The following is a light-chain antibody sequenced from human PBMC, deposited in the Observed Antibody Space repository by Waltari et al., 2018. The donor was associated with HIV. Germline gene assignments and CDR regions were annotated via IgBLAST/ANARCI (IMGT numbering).Light chain of an antibody. V-gene: IGKV1-5*03. CDR2: KAS. Sequence: DIQMTQSPSTLSASVCDRVTITCRATQSISRWLALYQQKPGKAPKLLIYKASTLHTGVPSSFSGSGSGTEFTLSIDSLQPDDFATYYCQQYDSSLTFGQGTKVDI. CDR1: QSISRW. CDR3: QQYDSSLT. J-gene: IGKJ1*01.